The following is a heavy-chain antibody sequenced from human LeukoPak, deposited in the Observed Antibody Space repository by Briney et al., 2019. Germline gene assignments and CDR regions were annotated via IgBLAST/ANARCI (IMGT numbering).Heavy chain of an antibody. CDR2: ISESGNTR. J-gene: IGHJ4*02. V-gene: IGHV3-48*03. D-gene: IGHD1-26*01. CDR3: AGGPQYSGSYAY. CDR1: GFTFSSFE. Sequence: PGGSLRLSCPHYGFTFSSFEMASVRQPPGKGLEWVSYISESGNTRKYADSVKGRFTISRDYAKNSLYLQMNSLRDEDTAVYYCAGGPQYSGSYAYWGQGTLVTVSS.